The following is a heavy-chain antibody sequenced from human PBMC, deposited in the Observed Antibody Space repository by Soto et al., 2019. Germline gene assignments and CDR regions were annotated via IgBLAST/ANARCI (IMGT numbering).Heavy chain of an antibody. Sequence: ASVKVSCKASGYTFTTFGISWVRQAPGQGLEWMGWIDPKNGNTKDAQKFQGRVTMTTDTSTSTAYMELRSLRSDDTAVYFCAKEYCDSSRCYLPDYWGQGALVSVSS. D-gene: IGHD2-2*01. CDR3: AKEYCDSSRCYLPDY. V-gene: IGHV1-18*01. CDR2: IDPKNGNT. CDR1: GYTFTTFG. J-gene: IGHJ4*02.